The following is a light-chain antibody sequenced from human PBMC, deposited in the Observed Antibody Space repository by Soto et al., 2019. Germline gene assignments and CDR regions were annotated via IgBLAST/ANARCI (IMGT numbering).Light chain of an antibody. CDR2: GAT. V-gene: IGKV3-15*01. J-gene: IGKJ1*01. CDR1: QSFSIL. CDR3: QQYGSSPET. Sequence: EIVMTQSPATLSVSPGERATLSCRASQSFSILLARYQQKPGQAPRLLIHGATTRATDIPARFSGSGSGTDFTLTISRLEPEDFAVYYCQQYGSSPETFGQGTKVDIK.